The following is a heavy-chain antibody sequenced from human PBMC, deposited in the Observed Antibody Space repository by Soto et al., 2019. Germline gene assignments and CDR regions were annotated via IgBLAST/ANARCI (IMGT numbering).Heavy chain of an antibody. Sequence: PGGSLRLSCTASGFAFSNYGIHWVRQAPGRGLEWVAVIWSDGTKKFYAGSVRGRFTISRDNSKDTVYLQMSSLTGNDTAVYYCARDLLAAYSHSGMIDYWGQGSLVTVSS. D-gene: IGHD3-10*01. V-gene: IGHV3-33*01. CDR1: GFAFSNYG. J-gene: IGHJ4*02. CDR3: ARDLLAAYSHSGMIDY. CDR2: IWSDGTKK.